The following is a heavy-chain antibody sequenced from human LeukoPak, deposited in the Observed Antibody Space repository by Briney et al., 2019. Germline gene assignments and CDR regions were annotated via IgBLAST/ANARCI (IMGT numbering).Heavy chain of an antibody. D-gene: IGHD6-6*01. J-gene: IGHJ4*02. V-gene: IGHV4-39*07. CDR3: AREPGRVVSSSSSLDY. CDR2: IFYSGGT. CDR1: GGSLNTPNYY. Sequence: SETLSLTCTVSGGSLNTPNYYWGWIRQTPGKGLEWIGNIFYSGGTYYSPSLTSRVTISLDTSRNQFSLRLNSVTAADTAVYYCAREPGRVVSSSSSLDYWGQGTLVTVSS.